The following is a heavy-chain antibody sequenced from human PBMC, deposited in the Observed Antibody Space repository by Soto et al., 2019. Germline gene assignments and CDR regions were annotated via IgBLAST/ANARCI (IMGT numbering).Heavy chain of an antibody. CDR1: GYSFTSYW. D-gene: IGHD6-19*01. Sequence: DVQLVQSGAEVKKPGESLRISCKGSGYSFTSYWISWVRQMPGKGLEWMGRIDPSDSYTNYSPSFQGHVTISADKSIGTAYLQWSRLTASHTAPYYWAGQRSTSGWLTGPNYSYYYGMAVWCPGTTVTVSS. CDR2: IDPSDSYT. CDR3: AGQRSTSGWLTGPNYSYYYGMAV. V-gene: IGHV5-10-1*01. J-gene: IGHJ6*02.